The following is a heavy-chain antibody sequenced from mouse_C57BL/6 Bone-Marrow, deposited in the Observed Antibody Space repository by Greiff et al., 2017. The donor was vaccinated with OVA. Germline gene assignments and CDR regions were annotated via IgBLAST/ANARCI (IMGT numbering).Heavy chain of an antibody. CDR3: ARSPFITTVVATDYYAMDY. CDR2: INPNNGGT. V-gene: IGHV1-22*01. CDR1: GYTFTDYN. Sequence: VQLQQSGPELVKPGASVKMSCKASGYTFTDYNMHWVKQSHGKSLEWIGYINPNNGGTSYNQKFKGKATLTVNKSSSTAYMELRSLTSEDSAVYYCARSPFITTVVATDYYAMDYWGQGTSVTVSS. D-gene: IGHD1-1*01. J-gene: IGHJ4*01.